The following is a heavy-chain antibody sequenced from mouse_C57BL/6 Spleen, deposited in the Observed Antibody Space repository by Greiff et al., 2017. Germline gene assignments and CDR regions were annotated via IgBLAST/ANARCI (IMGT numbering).Heavy chain of an antibody. CDR2: INPGSGGT. J-gene: IGHJ1*03. CDR1: GYAFTNYL. Sequence: VQLVESGAELVRPGTSVKVSCKASGYAFTNYLIERVKQRPGQGLEWIGVINPGSGGTNYNEKFKGKATLTADKSSSTAYMQLSSLTSEDSAVYFCARRNYGSSYWYFDVWGTGTTVTVSS. D-gene: IGHD1-1*01. V-gene: IGHV1-54*01. CDR3: ARRNYGSSYWYFDV.